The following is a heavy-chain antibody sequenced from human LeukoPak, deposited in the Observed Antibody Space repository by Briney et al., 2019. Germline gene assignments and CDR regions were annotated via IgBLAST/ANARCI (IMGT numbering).Heavy chain of an antibody. CDR1: GFTFSTYW. Sequence: LSGGSLRLSCAASGFTFSTYWMHWVRQAPGKGLVWVSRINGDGSSTSYADSVKGRFTISRDNAKNTLYLQMNSLRAEETAVYYCARAGVRSGSYASFDYWGQGTLVTVSS. D-gene: IGHD1-26*01. CDR3: ARAGVRSGSYASFDY. CDR2: INGDGSST. V-gene: IGHV3-74*01. J-gene: IGHJ4*02.